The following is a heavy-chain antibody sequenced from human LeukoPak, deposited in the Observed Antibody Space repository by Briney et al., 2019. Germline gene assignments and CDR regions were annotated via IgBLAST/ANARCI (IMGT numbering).Heavy chain of an antibody. CDR1: GGSFSGYY. CDR3: ARGLALEWLLCPALGDDY. CDR2: INHSGST. V-gene: IGHV4-34*01. D-gene: IGHD3-3*01. Sequence: PSETLSLTCAVYGGSFSGYYWRWIRQPPGKGLEWIGEINHSGSTKFNPSLKSRVTISVDTSKNQFTLKLSSVTAAHTAVYYCARGLALEWLLCPALGDDYWGQGTLVTVSS. J-gene: IGHJ4*02.